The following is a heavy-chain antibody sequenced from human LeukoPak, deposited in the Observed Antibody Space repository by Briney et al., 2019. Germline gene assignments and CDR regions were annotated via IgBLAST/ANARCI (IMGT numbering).Heavy chain of an antibody. CDR1: GFTFSSYA. Sequence: GGSLRLSCAASGFTFSSYAMSWVRQAPGKGLEWVSVIYSGGSTYYADSVKGRFTISRDNSKNTLYLQMNSLRAEDTAVYYCARDPTYGDGGDYWGQGTLVTVSS. V-gene: IGHV3-53*01. CDR2: IYSGGST. D-gene: IGHD4-17*01. CDR3: ARDPTYGDGGDY. J-gene: IGHJ4*02.